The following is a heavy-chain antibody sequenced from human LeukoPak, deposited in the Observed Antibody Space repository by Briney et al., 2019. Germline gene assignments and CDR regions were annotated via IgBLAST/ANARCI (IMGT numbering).Heavy chain of an antibody. Sequence: ASVKVSCKASGYTFTSYDINWVRQATGQGREWMGWMNPNSGNTGYAQKFQGRVTITRNTSISTAYMELSSLKSEDTAVYYCARGSGSSWYWTQWLATDLFEYWGQGTLVTVSS. V-gene: IGHV1-8*03. CDR2: MNPNSGNT. D-gene: IGHD6-13*01. CDR3: ARGSGSSWYWTQWLATDLFEY. J-gene: IGHJ4*02. CDR1: GYTFTSYD.